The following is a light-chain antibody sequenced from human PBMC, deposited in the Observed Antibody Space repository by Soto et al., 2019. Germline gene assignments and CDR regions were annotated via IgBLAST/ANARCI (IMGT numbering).Light chain of an antibody. J-gene: IGLJ3*02. CDR2: RDN. Sequence: QSVLTQPPSASGTPGQRVTISCSGSRSNIGSNPVQWYLQVPGTAPKLLIYRDNKRPSGVPDRSSGSKSGTSASLAISGLQSEDEADYHCATWDDGLYGPVFGGGTKLTVL. V-gene: IGLV1-44*01. CDR3: ATWDDGLYGPV. CDR1: RSNIGSNP.